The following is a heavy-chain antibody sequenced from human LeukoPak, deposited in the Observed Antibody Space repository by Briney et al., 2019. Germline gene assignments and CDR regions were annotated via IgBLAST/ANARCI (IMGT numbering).Heavy chain of an antibody. V-gene: IGHV4-59*08. CDR2: IDYSGNI. CDR1: GGSISSYY. J-gene: IGHJ4*02. D-gene: IGHD1-7*01. Sequence: PSETLSLTCTVSGGSISSYYWSWTRQPPGKGLEWIAYIDYSGNINYNPSLKSRVTISIDTSKNQFSLKLSSVTAADTAVYYCARHGNWDSRQYYFDHWGQGTLVTVSS. CDR3: ARHGNWDSRQYYFDH.